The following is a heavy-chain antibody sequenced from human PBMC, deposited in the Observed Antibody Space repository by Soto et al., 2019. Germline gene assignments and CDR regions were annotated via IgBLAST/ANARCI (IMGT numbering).Heavy chain of an antibody. CDR2: ISYDGSNK. CDR1: GFTFSSYA. Sequence: GGSLRLSCAASGFTFSSYAMHWVRQAPGKGLEWVAVISYDGSNKYYADSVKGRFTISRDNSKNTLYLQMNSLRAEDTAVYYCAKGVEAARCWYFDRWGRGTLVTVSS. V-gene: IGHV3-30-3*01. J-gene: IGHJ2*01. D-gene: IGHD6-6*01. CDR3: AKGVEAARCWYFDR.